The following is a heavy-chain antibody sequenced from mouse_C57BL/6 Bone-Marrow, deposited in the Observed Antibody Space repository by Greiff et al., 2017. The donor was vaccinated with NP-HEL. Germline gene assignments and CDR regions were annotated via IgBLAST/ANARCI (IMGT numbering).Heavy chain of an antibody. V-gene: IGHV1-82*01. CDR3: ARVSSTVVATDWFAY. CDR2: IYPGDGDT. J-gene: IGHJ3*01. Sequence: QVQLQQSGPELVKPGASVKISCKASGYAFSSSWLNWVKQRHGKGLEWIGRIYPGDGDTNYNGKFKGKATLTADKSSSTAYMQLSSLTSEDSAVYFCARVSSTVVATDWFAYWGQGTLVTVSA. D-gene: IGHD1-1*01. CDR1: GYAFSSSW.